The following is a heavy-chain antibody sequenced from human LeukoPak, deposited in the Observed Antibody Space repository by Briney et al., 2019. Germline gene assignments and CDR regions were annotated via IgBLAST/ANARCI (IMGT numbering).Heavy chain of an antibody. V-gene: IGHV3-23*01. CDR3: AKGHCSSTSCQNFDY. CDR1: GFTFSSYA. Sequence: GGSLRLSCAASGFTFSSYAMSWVRQAPGKGLEWVSTISGSGGSTYYADSVRGRLTISRDNSNNTLYVQMNGLGGEDTAVYYCAKGHCSSTSCQNFDYWGQGTLVTVSS. J-gene: IGHJ4*02. D-gene: IGHD2-2*01. CDR2: ISGSGGST.